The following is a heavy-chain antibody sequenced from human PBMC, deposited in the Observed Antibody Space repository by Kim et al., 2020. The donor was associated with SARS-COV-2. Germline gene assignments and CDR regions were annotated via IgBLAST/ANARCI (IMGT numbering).Heavy chain of an antibody. Sequence: ASVKVSCKASGYTFTSYYMHWVRQAPGQGLEWMGIINPSGGSTSYAQKFQGRVTMTRDTSTSTVYMELSSLRSEDTAVYYCARGSPVYYDSLTGSYRDYWGQGTLVTVSS. CDR2: INPSGGST. J-gene: IGHJ4*02. CDR1: GYTFTSYY. D-gene: IGHD3-9*01. CDR3: ARGSPVYYDSLTGSYRDY. V-gene: IGHV1-46*01.